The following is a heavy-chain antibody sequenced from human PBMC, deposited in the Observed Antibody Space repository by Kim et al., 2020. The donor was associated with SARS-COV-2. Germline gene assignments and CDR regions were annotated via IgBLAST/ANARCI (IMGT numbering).Heavy chain of an antibody. CDR3: AKGQQLVRGYYYYGMDV. D-gene: IGHD6-6*01. V-gene: IGHV3-23*01. CDR1: GFTFSSYA. Sequence: GGSLRLSCAASGFTFSSYAMSWVRQAPGKGLEWVSAISGSGGSTYYADSVKGRFTISRDNSKNTLYLQMNSLRAEDTAVYYCAKGQQLVRGYYYYGMDVWGQGTTVTVSS. CDR2: ISGSGGST. J-gene: IGHJ6*02.